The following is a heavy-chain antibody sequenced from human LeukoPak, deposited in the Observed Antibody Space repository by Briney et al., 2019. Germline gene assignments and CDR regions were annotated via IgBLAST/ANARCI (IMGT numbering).Heavy chain of an antibody. V-gene: IGHV4-39*01. D-gene: IGHD3-10*01. CDR2: IYYSGST. J-gene: IGHJ4*02. CDR1: GGSISSSNYY. Sequence: SETQSLTCTVSGGSISSSNYYWGWIRQPPGKGLEWIGSIYYSGSTYYNPSLKSRVTISVDTSKNQFSLKLSSVTAADTAVYYCARTRYYYNSRSYGAPYYFDYWGQGTLVTVSS. CDR3: ARTRYYYNSRSYGAPYYFDY.